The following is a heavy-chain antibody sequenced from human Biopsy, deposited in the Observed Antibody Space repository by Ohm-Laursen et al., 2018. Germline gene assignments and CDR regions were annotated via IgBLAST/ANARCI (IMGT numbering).Heavy chain of an antibody. CDR3: ARDPLNGHKHFDY. CDR2: INCKTGAT. Sequence: ASVKVSCKASSYTFTDYNIHWMRQAPGQGLEWLGYINCKTGATNYAQKFQGTVTMTRDTPISTAYLALGSLRSADTAIYYCARDPLNGHKHFDYWGQGSLVTASS. CDR1: SYTFTDYN. V-gene: IGHV1-2*02. D-gene: IGHD2-8*01. J-gene: IGHJ4*02.